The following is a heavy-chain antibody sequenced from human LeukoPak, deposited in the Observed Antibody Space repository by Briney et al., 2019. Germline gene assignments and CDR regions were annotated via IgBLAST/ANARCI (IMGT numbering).Heavy chain of an antibody. V-gene: IGHV1-58*01. CDR2: IVVGSGNT. J-gene: IGHJ4*02. CDR1: GFTFTSSA. Sequence: SVKVSCKASGFTFTSSAVQWVRQARGQRLEWIGWIVVGSGNTNYAQKFQERVTITRDMSTSTAYMELSSLRSEDTAVYYCAAGRRSDGNFDYWGQGTLVTVSS. D-gene: IGHD1-14*01. CDR3: AAGRRSDGNFDY.